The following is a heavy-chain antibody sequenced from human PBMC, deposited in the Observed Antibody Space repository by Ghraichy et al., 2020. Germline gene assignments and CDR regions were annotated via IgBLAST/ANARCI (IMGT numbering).Heavy chain of an antibody. CDR2: IKSDGTST. CDR1: GFTFSSYW. CDR3: ARGRSGGPDVFDI. J-gene: IGHJ3*02. Sequence: LSLTCAASGFTFSSYWMHWVRQAPGKGLVWVSRIKSDGTSTSYADSVKGRFTISRDIAKSTLYLQMNSLRAEDTAVYYCARGRSGGPDVFDIWGQGTTVTVSS. D-gene: IGHD6-19*01. V-gene: IGHV3-74*01.